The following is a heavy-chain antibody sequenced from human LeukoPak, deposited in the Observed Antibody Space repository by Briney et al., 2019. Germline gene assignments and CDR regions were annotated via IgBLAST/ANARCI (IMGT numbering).Heavy chain of an antibody. CDR1: GFTFSSYA. J-gene: IGHJ4*02. V-gene: IGHV3-23*01. D-gene: IGHD5-24*01. CDR2: ISGSGGST. Sequence: GGSLRLSCAASGFTFSSYAMSWVRQAPGKGLEWVSDISGSGGSTYYADSVKGRFTISRDKSKNTVYLQMNSLRAEDTAVYYCAKERGYGYNHIDYWGQGTLVTVSS. CDR3: AKERGYGYNHIDY.